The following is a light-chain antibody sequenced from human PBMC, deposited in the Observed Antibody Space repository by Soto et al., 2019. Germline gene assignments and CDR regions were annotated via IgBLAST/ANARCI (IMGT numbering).Light chain of an antibody. Sequence: EMVMAQSPATLSVSPGERATLSCRASQSVSNNLAWYQQKPGQTPRLLIYGASTRATGIPARFSGSGSGTEFTLTISSLQSEDFAVYYCKQYNNWHQTFGQGTKLEIK. J-gene: IGKJ2*01. CDR1: QSVSNN. V-gene: IGKV3-15*01. CDR2: GAS. CDR3: KQYNNWHQT.